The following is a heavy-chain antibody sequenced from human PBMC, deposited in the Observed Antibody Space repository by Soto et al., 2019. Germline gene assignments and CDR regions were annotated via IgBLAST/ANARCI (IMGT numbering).Heavy chain of an antibody. CDR2: IYYSGST. CDR1: GGSISSYY. D-gene: IGHD3-10*01. Sequence: PSQTLSLTCTVSGGSISSYYCSRTRQPPGLGLEWIGYIYYSGSTNYNPSLKSRVTISLDKSKNHFSLKLSSLTAVDTAVYYCARRGSGSYSDYWGQGTLVTVSS. V-gene: IGHV4-59*08. CDR3: ARRGSGSYSDY. J-gene: IGHJ4*02.